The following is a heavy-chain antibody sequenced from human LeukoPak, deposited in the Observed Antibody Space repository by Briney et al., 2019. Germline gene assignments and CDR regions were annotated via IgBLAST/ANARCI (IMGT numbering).Heavy chain of an antibody. J-gene: IGHJ4*02. Sequence: SQTLSITCAISRDTVSSNSAAWNWIRPSPSRVLEWLGRTYYRSKWYNDYAVSVKSRITINPDTSKNQFSLQLNSVTPEDTAVYYCARDRLNWEGDFDYWGQGTLVTVSS. CDR2: TYYRSKWYN. CDR3: ARDRLNWEGDFDY. D-gene: IGHD7-27*01. CDR1: RDTVSSNSAA. V-gene: IGHV6-1*01.